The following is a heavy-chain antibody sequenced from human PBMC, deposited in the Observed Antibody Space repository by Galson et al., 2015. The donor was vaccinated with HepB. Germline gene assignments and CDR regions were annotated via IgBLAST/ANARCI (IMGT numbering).Heavy chain of an antibody. D-gene: IGHD5-18*01. J-gene: IGHJ3*02. CDR2: IDCSSTYI. Sequence: SLRLSCAASGFTFSRYSMHWVRQAPGKGLDWVSSIDCSSTYIYCADSVRGRFTISRNNAKNSLYLQMNSLRAEDTAVYYCARDENHSDGDAFDIWGQGTMVTVSS. CDR3: ARDENHSDGDAFDI. CDR1: GFTFSRYS. V-gene: IGHV3-21*01.